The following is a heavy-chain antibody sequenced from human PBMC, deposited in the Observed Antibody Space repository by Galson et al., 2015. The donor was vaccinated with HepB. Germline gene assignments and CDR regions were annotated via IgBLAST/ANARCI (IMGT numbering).Heavy chain of an antibody. V-gene: IGHV1-69*13. CDR2: IIPISGTA. CDR1: GGTFNTYA. CDR3: AGGGGWGAGNSFDY. D-gene: IGHD3-10*01. J-gene: IGHJ4*02. Sequence: SVKVSCKASGGTFNTYATSWVRQAPGQGLEWMGGIIPISGTAKYAQKLQGRVTITAGESTSTAYMDLSRRRSEDTALYYCAGGGGWGAGNSFDYWGQGTLITVSS.